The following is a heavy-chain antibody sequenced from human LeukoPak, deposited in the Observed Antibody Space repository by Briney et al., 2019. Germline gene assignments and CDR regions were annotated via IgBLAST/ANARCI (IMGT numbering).Heavy chain of an antibody. Sequence: GXSLRLSCAASGFTFSSYSMNWVRQAPGKGLEWVSYISSSSSNIYYADSVKGRFTISRDNAKNSLYIKMNRVRAEDTAVYYCARTQGQQLVPDAFDIWGQGTMVTVSS. CDR3: ARTQGQQLVPDAFDI. D-gene: IGHD6-13*01. CDR1: GFTFSSYS. V-gene: IGHV3-48*01. J-gene: IGHJ3*02. CDR2: ISSSSSNI.